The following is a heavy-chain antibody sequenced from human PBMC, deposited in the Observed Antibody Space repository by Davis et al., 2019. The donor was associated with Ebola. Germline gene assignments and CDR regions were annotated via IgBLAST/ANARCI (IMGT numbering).Heavy chain of an antibody. CDR1: GGSISSGGYY. V-gene: IGHV4-31*03. CDR2: IHHIGGT. D-gene: IGHD1-26*01. J-gene: IGHJ5*02. Sequence: MPSETLSLTCTVSGGSISSGGYYWSWIRQHPGKGLEWIGEIHHIGGTNNNPSLKSRVTMSLDTSNNQFSLRLSSVTAADTAVYYCARRPARWENWFDPWGQGTLVTVS. CDR3: ARRPARWENWFDP.